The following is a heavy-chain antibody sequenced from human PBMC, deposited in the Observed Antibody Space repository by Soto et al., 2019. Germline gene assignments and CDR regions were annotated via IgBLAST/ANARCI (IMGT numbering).Heavy chain of an antibody. CDR3: VRVLKSIGWDNDVFDI. CDR1: GFTFSSYW. V-gene: IGHV3-74*01. D-gene: IGHD6-19*01. Sequence: GGSLRLSCAASGFTFSSYWMHWVRQAPGKGLVWVSHIDNDGSSTNYADSVKGRFTISKDNAENTLYLQMNNLRADDTAVYYCVRVLKSIGWDNDVFDIWGQGTMVTVSS. CDR2: IDNDGSST. J-gene: IGHJ3*02.